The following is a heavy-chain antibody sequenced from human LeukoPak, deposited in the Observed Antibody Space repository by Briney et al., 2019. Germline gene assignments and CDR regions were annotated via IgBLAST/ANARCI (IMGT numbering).Heavy chain of an antibody. D-gene: IGHD6-13*01. CDR2: INPNSGGT. Sequence: ASVTVSCKASGYTFTGYYMHWVRQAPGQGLEWMGWINPNSGGTNYAQKFQGRVTMTRDTSISTAYLELSRLGSDDTAVYYCARSIAAAGSDYWGQGTLVTVSS. V-gene: IGHV1-2*02. J-gene: IGHJ4*02. CDR1: GYTFTGYY. CDR3: ARSIAAAGSDY.